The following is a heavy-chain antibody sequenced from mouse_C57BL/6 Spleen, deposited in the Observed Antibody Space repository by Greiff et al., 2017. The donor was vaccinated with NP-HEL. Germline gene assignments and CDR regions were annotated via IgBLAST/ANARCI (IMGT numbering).Heavy chain of an antibody. CDR3: ARLPVVAGGYFDY. V-gene: IGHV1-82*01. J-gene: IGHJ2*01. Sequence: VQLQQSGPELVKPGASVKISFKASGYAFSSSWMNWVKQRPGKGLEWIGRIYPGDGDTNYNGKFKGKATLTADKSSSTAYMQLSSLTSEDSAVYFCARLPVVAGGYFDYWGQGTTLTVSS. CDR1: GYAFSSSW. CDR2: IYPGDGDT. D-gene: IGHD1-1*01.